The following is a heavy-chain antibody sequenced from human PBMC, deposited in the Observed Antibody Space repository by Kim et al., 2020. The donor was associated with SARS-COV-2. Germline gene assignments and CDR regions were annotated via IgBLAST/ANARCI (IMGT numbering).Heavy chain of an antibody. D-gene: IGHD2-15*01. J-gene: IGHJ3*02. CDR1: GGSISSSSYY. CDR3: AREKGYCSGGSCYPDAFDI. V-gene: IGHV4-39*07. Sequence: SETLSLTCTVSGGSISSSSYYWGWIRQPPGKGLEWIGSIYYSGSTYYNPSLKSRVTISVDTSKNQFSLKLSSVTAADTAVYYCAREKGYCSGGSCYPDAFDIWGQGTMVTVSS. CDR2: IYYSGST.